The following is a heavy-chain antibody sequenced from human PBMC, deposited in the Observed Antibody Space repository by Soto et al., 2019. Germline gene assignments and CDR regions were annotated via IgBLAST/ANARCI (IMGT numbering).Heavy chain of an antibody. D-gene: IGHD3-22*01. CDR3: AKDDMYYDSSGYYRTDAFDI. J-gene: IGHJ3*02. Sequence: EVQLLESGGGLVQPGGSLRLSCAASGFTFSSYAMSWVRQAPGKGLEWVSAISGSGGSTYYADSVKGRFTISRDNSKNTLYLQMNSRRAEDTAVYYCAKDDMYYDSSGYYRTDAFDIWGQGTMVTVSS. CDR2: ISGSGGST. V-gene: IGHV3-23*01. CDR1: GFTFSSYA.